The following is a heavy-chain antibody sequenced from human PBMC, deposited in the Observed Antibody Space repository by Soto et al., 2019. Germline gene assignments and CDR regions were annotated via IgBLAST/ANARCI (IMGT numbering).Heavy chain of an antibody. Sequence: GASVKVSGKASGYIFSSFYINWVRQAPGQGLEWMGWTSGYSGNSKYAQKFQGRVTMTTDTSTNTGYMEMRSLTSDDTAVYYCARDIFGHVDAFDLWGQGTMVTVSS. CDR2: TSGYSGNS. J-gene: IGHJ3*01. V-gene: IGHV1-18*01. CDR3: ARDIFGHVDAFDL. CDR1: GYIFSSFY. D-gene: IGHD3-3*02.